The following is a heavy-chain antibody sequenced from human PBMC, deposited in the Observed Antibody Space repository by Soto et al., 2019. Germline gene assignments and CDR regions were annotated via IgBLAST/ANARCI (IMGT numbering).Heavy chain of an antibody. J-gene: IGHJ6*02. V-gene: IGHV2-5*02. CDR3: THSRCGGDCLQSYSSHYYYGMDV. D-gene: IGHD2-21*02. CDR2: IYWDDDK. Sequence: QITLMESGPTLVKPTQTLTLTCTFSGFSLSTGGVGVGWIRQPPGKALEWLALIYWDDDKRYSPSLRSRLTIPKDPSKHQVVPTMTNMAPVDTATYSCTHSRCGGDCLQSYSSHYYYGMDVWGQGTTVTVSS. CDR1: GFSLSTGGVG.